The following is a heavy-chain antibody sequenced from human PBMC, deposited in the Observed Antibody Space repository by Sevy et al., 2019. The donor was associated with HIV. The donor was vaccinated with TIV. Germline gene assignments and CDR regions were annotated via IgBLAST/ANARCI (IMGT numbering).Heavy chain of an antibody. D-gene: IGHD2-2*01. CDR1: GFTFSSYG. Sequence: GGSLRLSCAASGFTFSSYGMHWLRQAPGKGLEWVAVIWYDGSNKYYADSVKGRFTISRDNSKNTLYLQMNSLRAEDTAVYYCARDIRGYCSSTSCYALEYWGQGTLVTVSS. J-gene: IGHJ4*02. CDR2: IWYDGSNK. CDR3: ARDIRGYCSSTSCYALEY. V-gene: IGHV3-33*01.